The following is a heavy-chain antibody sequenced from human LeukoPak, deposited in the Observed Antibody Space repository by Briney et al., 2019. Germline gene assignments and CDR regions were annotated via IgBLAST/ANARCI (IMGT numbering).Heavy chain of an antibody. J-gene: IGHJ5*02. CDR3: ASFKGGWFDP. CDR2: IYYSGST. Sequence: GSLRLSCAASGFTFSSYSMNWIRQPPGKGLEWIGSIYYSGSTYYNPSLKSRVTISVDTSKNQFSLKLSSVTAADTAVYYCASFKGGWFDPWGQGTLVTVSS. CDR1: GFTFSSYS. D-gene: IGHD3-16*01. V-gene: IGHV4-39*01.